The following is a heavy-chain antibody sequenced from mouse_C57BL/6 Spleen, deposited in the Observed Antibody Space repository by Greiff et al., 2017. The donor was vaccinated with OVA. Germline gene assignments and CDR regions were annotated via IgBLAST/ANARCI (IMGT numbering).Heavy chain of an antibody. J-gene: IGHJ2*01. CDR3: ARRFTTGYFDY. CDR1: GFTFSDYG. CDR2: FSSGSSTI. Sequence: EVKLMESGGGLVKPGGSLKLSCAASGFTFSDYGMHWVRQAPEKGLEWVAYFSSGSSTIYYADTVKGRVTISRDNAKNTLFLKMTSLRSDDTAMYYCARRFTTGYFDYWGQGTTLTVSS. V-gene: IGHV5-17*01. D-gene: IGHD1-1*01.